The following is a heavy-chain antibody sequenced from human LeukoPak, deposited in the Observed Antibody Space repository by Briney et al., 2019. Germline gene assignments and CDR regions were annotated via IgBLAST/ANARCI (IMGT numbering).Heavy chain of an antibody. CDR1: GFTFSSYW. D-gene: IGHD2-8*02. V-gene: IGHV3-7*03. Sequence: GGSLRLSCAASGFTFSSYWMSWVCQAPGKGLEWVANIKQDGSEKYYVDSVKGRFTIFRDNAKNSLYLQMNGLRAEDTAVYYCARDWGRSGVGGDFWGQGTLVTVSS. J-gene: IGHJ4*02. CDR3: ARDWGRSGVGGDF. CDR2: IKQDGSEK.